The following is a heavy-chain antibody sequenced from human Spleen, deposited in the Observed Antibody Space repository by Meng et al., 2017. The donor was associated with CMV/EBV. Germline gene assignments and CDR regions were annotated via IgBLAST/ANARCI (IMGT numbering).Heavy chain of an antibody. CDR3: ATTPPRGYAYSGVF. D-gene: IGHD3-16*01. J-gene: IGHJ4*02. Sequence: EVQLVVSGGXLARPGGSXRLPCAASGFTFSAYNIHWVRQAPGMRLEWVSSITSSSPYIYFADSVKGRFTISTNNTENSVSLQMNSLRAEDTAVYYCATTPPRGYAYSGVFWGQGTLVTVSS. CDR1: GFTFSAYN. V-gene: IGHV3-21*02. CDR2: ITSSSPYI.